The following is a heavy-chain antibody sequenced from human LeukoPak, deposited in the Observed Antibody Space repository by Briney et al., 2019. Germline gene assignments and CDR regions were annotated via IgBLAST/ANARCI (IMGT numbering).Heavy chain of an antibody. CDR3: ARRSRNGLDAFDI. Sequence: GASVKVSCKASAYTFTGYYLHWVRQAPGQGFQWMGWLDPNNGDTEYAQKFQGRVTMTRDRSISTAYMDLDRLTSDDTAVYYCARRSRNGLDAFDIWGQGTMVTVSS. CDR1: AYTFTGYY. CDR2: LDPNNGDT. J-gene: IGHJ3*02. D-gene: IGHD1-14*01. V-gene: IGHV1-2*02.